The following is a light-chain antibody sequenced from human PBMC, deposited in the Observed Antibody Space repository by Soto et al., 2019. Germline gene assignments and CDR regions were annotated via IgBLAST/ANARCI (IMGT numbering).Light chain of an antibody. V-gene: IGLV2-14*01. CDR3: VSYTTSASYV. Sequence: QSVLTQPASVSGSPGQSITISCTGTSSDVGNYIFVSWYRQHPGKAPKLMIYDINNRPSGVSNRFSGSKSGNTASLTISGLQAEDEAVYYCVSYTTSASYVFGTGTKVTVL. J-gene: IGLJ1*01. CDR2: DIN. CDR1: SSDVGNYIF.